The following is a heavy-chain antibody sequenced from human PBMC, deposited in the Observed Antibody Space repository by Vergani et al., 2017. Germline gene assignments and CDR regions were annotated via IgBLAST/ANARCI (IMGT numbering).Heavy chain of an antibody. D-gene: IGHD1-14*01. J-gene: IGHJ3*02. Sequence: QVQLVQSGAEVKKPGSSVKVSCKASGGTFSSYAISWVRQAPGQGLEWMGRIIPILGIANYAQKFQGRVTITADKSTSTAYMELSSLRSEDTAVYYCARDSLRKNAFDIWGQGTMVTVSS. CDR3: ARDSLRKNAFDI. V-gene: IGHV1-69*04. CDR2: IIPILGIA. CDR1: GGTFSSYA.